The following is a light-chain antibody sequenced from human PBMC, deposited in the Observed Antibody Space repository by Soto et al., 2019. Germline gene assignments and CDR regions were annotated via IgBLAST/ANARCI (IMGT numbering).Light chain of an antibody. J-gene: IGKJ1*01. CDR3: QQYNSMGT. V-gene: IGKV1-5*03. Sequence: DIQMTQSPSTLSASEGDRVTISCRASQSVSIWLAWYQQKPGRAPKLLIYKSSILESGVPSRFSGSGSGTEFTLTISSLQPDDFATYYCQQYNSMGTFGQGTKVDI. CDR1: QSVSIW. CDR2: KSS.